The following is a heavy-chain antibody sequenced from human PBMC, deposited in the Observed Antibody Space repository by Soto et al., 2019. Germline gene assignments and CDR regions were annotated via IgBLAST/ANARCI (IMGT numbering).Heavy chain of an antibody. CDR1: GFTFCNYS. J-gene: IGHJ3*02. V-gene: IGHV3-23*02. CDR3: VRRAITATTKWGAFDI. D-gene: IGHD1-7*01. CDR2: ISGSGSRT. Sequence: GGSLRLSWSAPGFTFCNYSLSWVRQAPGKGLEWVSGISGSGSRTYYHDYVKGRFTISRDNSKNTKYMQMNSLRAEDTAIYYCVRRAITATTKWGAFDIWGQGTMVTVS.